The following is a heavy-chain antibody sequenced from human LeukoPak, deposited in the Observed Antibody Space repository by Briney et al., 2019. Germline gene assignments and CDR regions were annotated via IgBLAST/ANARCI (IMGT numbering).Heavy chain of an antibody. CDR3: ARRLDYYYGMTS. CDR2: IYYSGST. J-gene: IGHJ6*02. Sequence: PSETLSLTCTVSGGSISSSSYYWGWIRQPPGKGLEWIGSIYYSGSTYYNPSLKSRVTISVDTSKNQFSLKLSSVTAADTAVYYCARRLDYYYGMTSGAKGPRSPSP. CDR1: GGSISSSSYY. V-gene: IGHV4-39*01.